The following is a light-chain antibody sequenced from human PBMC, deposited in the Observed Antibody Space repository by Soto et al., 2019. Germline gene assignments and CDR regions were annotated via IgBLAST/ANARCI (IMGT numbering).Light chain of an antibody. J-gene: IGKJ3*01. CDR1: QSVSSN. V-gene: IGKV3-15*01. CDR3: QQYNNWPPGIT. Sequence: EIVMTQSPATLSVSPGERATLSCRASQSVSSNLAWYQQKPGQAPRLLIYGASTRATGIPARFSGSGSGTEFTLTISSLQSEDFAVYYCQQYNNWPPGITFGPGT. CDR2: GAS.